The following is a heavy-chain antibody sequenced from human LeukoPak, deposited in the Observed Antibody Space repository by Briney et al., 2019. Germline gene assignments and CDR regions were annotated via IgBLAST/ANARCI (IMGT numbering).Heavy chain of an antibody. D-gene: IGHD3-10*01. V-gene: IGHV3-48*01. CDR1: GFTFSSYS. J-gene: IGHJ4*02. Sequence: GGSLRLSCAASGFTFSSYSMNWVRQAPGKGLEWVSYISSSSSTIYYADSVKGRFTISRDNAKNSLYLQMNSLRAEDTAVYYCARENYASGSYGDYWGQGTLVTVSS. CDR2: ISSSSSTI. CDR3: ARENYASGSYGDY.